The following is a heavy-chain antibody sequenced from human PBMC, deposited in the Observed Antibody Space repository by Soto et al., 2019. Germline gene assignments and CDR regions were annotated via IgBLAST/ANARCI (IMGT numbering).Heavy chain of an antibody. J-gene: IGHJ5*02. D-gene: IGHD2-2*01. Sequence: ASVKVSCKASGGTFSSYTISWVRQAPGQGLEWMGRIIPILGIANYAQKFQGRVTITADKSTSTAYMELSSLRSEDTAVYYCARADRRHIVVGFDPWGQGTLVTVSS. CDR1: GGTFSSYT. CDR3: ARADRRHIVVGFDP. CDR2: IIPILGIA. V-gene: IGHV1-69*02.